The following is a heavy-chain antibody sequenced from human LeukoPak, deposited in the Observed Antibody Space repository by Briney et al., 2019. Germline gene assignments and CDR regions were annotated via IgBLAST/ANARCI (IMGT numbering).Heavy chain of an antibody. CDR3: ARRLEWLLWPNAFDI. V-gene: IGHV3-7*01. Sequence: GGSLRLSCSASGFTFSTYWMSWVRQAPGKGLEWVANMKRDGSEIYYVDSVKGRFTISRDNAKNSLYLQMNSLRAEDTAVYYCARRLEWLLWPNAFDIWGQGTMVTVSS. J-gene: IGHJ3*02. CDR1: GFTFSTYW. D-gene: IGHD3-3*01. CDR2: MKRDGSEI.